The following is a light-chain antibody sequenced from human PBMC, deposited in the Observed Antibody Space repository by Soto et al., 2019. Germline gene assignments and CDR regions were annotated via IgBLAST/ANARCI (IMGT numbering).Light chain of an antibody. CDR3: QQYNTYWT. Sequence: DIQMTQSPSTLSASVGDRVTITCRASQSISNCLAWYQQKPGKAPKVLIYDASSLETGVPSRFSGSGSGTEFTLTISSLQPDDFATYYCQQYNTYWTFGQGTKVDIK. CDR2: DAS. CDR1: QSISNC. J-gene: IGKJ1*01. V-gene: IGKV1-5*01.